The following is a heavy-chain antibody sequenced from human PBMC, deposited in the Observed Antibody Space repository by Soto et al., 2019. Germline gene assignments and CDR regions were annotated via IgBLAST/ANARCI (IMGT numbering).Heavy chain of an antibody. D-gene: IGHD6-19*01. CDR3: AKGAVAGPAYYYMDV. J-gene: IGHJ6*03. V-gene: IGHV3-23*01. Sequence: EVQLLESGGGLVQPGGSLRLSCAASGFTFSRYAMSWVRQAPGKGLEWVSAISGSGGSTYYADSVKGRFTISRDNSKNTRDLQMNSLRAEDTAVYYCAKGAVAGPAYYYMDVWGKGTTVTVSS. CDR2: ISGSGGST. CDR1: GFTFSRYA.